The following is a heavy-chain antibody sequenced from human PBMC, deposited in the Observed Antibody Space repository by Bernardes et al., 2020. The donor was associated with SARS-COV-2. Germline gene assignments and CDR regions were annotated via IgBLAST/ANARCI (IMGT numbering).Heavy chain of an antibody. V-gene: IGHV5-51*01. J-gene: IGHJ3*02. CDR1: GYTFSSNW. Sequence: GESLQISCQGSGYTFSSNWVGWVRQMPGKGLEWMGIIYPGDSDARYSPSFQGQVTISVDKSMSTAYLQWSSLKASDTAVYYCARQISYDYDWWTFRPTSAAFDIWGQGTMVTVSS. CDR3: ARQISYDYDWWTFRPTSAAFDI. CDR2: IYPGDSDA. D-gene: IGHD3-16*01.